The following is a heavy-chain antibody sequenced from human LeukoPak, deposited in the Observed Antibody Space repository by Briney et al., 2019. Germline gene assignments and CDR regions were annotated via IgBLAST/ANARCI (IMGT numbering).Heavy chain of an antibody. CDR2: INHSGST. D-gene: IGHD6-6*01. CDR3: ARGELRKYSSSSAAQGRESYYYYYMDV. CDR1: GGSFSGYY. Sequence: SETLSLTCAVYGGSFSGYYWSWIRQPPGKGLEWIGEINHSGSTNYNPSLKSRVTISVDTSKNQFSLKLSSVTAADTAVYYCARGELRKYSSSSAAQGRESYYYYYMDVWGKGTTVTVSS. V-gene: IGHV4-34*01. J-gene: IGHJ6*03.